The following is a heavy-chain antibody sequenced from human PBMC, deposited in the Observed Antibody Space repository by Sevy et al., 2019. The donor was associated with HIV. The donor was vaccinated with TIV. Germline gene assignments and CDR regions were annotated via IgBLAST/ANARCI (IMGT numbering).Heavy chain of an antibody. Sequence: SETLSLTCSVSGGSLSGYYWSWIRQSPGNKLEWIGEVHHTGSTNYNPSLKSRVTMSVDTSKNQFFLTLNSVTAADTAIYYCARIQQVVNYYNQYGLDVWGQGPRSPSP. J-gene: IGHJ6*02. V-gene: IGHV4-34*01. D-gene: IGHD6-13*01. CDR3: ARIQQVVNYYNQYGLDV. CDR2: VHHTGST. CDR1: GGSLSGYY.